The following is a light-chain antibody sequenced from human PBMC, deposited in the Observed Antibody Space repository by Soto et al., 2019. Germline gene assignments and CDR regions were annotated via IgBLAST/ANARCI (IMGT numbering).Light chain of an antibody. J-gene: IGLJ2*01. Sequence: QSALTQPASVSGSPGQSITISCPGTNSDVGGYNYVSWYQQHPGKAPKLQIYEVSYRPSGVSNRFSGSKSGNTASLTISGLQAEDEADYFCSSHTSTSTLVFGGGTKVTVL. CDR1: NSDVGGYNY. CDR2: EVS. V-gene: IGLV2-14*01. CDR3: SSHTSTSTLV.